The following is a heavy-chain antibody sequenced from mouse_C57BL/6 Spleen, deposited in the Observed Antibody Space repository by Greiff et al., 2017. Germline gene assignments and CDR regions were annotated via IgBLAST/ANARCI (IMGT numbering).Heavy chain of an antibody. CDR1: GYTFTSYW. J-gene: IGHJ2*01. CDR3: ACYDYAVRVRGVFDY. V-gene: IGHV1-72*01. CDR2: IDPNSGGT. D-gene: IGHD2-4*01. Sequence: VQLQQPGAELVKPGASVKLSCKASGYTFTSYWMHWVKQRPGRGLESIGRIDPNSGGTKYNEKFKSKATLTVDKPYSTACMHLSILTSEYSAVSSGACYDYAVRVRGVFDYWGQGTTLTVSS.